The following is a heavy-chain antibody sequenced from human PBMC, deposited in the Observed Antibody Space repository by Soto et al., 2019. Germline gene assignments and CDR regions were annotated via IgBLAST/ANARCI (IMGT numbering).Heavy chain of an antibody. CDR2: DSPKSGNT. D-gene: IGHD1-1*01. CDR1: GYNFFDYG. V-gene: IGHV1-18*01. CDR3: ARGRTVSSIGPLLV. Sequence: QIQLVQSGAEVKKPGASVKVSCKASGYNFFDYGVSWVRQAPGQGLEGMGWDSPKSGNTDYARKVQGRVTMTTDISTSTAYMELRGLISDDTGVYYCARGRTVSSIGPLLVWGQGTLVSVSS. J-gene: IGHJ1*01.